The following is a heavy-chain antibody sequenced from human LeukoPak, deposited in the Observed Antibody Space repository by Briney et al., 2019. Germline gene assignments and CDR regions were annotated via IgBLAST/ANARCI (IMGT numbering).Heavy chain of an antibody. CDR2: IYYSGST. CDR3: ARELSYYYYMDV. V-gene: IGHV4-61*08. J-gene: IGHJ6*03. D-gene: IGHD3-10*01. Sequence: PSETLSLTCTVSGGSISSGGYYWSWIRQPPGKGLEWIGYIYYSGSTNYNPSLKSRVTISVDTSKNQFSLKLSSVTAADTAVYYCARELSYYYYMDVWGKGTTVTVSS. CDR1: GGSISSGGYY.